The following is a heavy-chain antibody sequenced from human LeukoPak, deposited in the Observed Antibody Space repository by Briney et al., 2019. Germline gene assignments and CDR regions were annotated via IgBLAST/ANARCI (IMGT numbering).Heavy chain of an antibody. CDR3: AIDRGDCSRVPCHSDYFDK. J-gene: IGHJ4*02. Sequence: PGGSLRLSCAASGFTFSSYRMTWVRQAPGKGLEWVSSISSSSSYIYYADSVKGRFTISRDNSRNKLYLQMNSLRAEDTAIYYCAIDRGDCSRVPCHSDYFDKWGQGTLVTVSS. D-gene: IGHD2-15*01. CDR1: GFTFSSYR. V-gene: IGHV3-21*01. CDR2: ISSSSSYI.